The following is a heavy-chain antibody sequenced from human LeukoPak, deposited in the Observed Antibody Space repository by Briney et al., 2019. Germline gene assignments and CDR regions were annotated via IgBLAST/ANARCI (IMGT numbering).Heavy chain of an antibody. CDR1: GGTFSSYA. Sequence: RASVKVSCKASGGTFSSYAISWVRQAPGQGLEWMGRIIPILGIANYAQKFQGRVTITADNSTSTAYMELSSLRSEDTAVYYCASPRGAVAGHVNGMDVWGQGTTVTVSS. CDR3: ASPRGAVAGHVNGMDV. J-gene: IGHJ6*02. V-gene: IGHV1-69*04. CDR2: IIPILGIA. D-gene: IGHD6-19*01.